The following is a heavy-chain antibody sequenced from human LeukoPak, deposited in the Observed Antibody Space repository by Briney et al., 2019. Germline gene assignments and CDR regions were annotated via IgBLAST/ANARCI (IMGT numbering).Heavy chain of an antibody. V-gene: IGHV4-39*07. CDR2: IYYSGST. D-gene: IGHD3-16*01. CDR3: ARVPRGRFDY. J-gene: IGHJ4*02. CDR1: GGSISSSSYY. Sequence: SETLSLTCTVSGGSISSSSYYWGWIRQPPGKGLEWIGSIYYSGSTYYNPSLKSRVTISVDTSKNQFSLKLSSVTAADTAVYYCARVPRGRFDYWGQGTLVTVSS.